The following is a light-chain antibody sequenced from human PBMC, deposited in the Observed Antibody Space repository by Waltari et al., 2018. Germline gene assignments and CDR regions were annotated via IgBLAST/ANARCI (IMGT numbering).Light chain of an antibody. CDR3: CSYAGTYTSSYVV. V-gene: IGLV2-11*01. Sequence: QSALTQPRSVSGSPGQSVTISCTGTSSAVGGYDYVSWYQQHPGKAPKLIIYEVTKRPSGVPDRFSGAKSGDTASLTISGLQAEDEADYYCCSYAGTYTSSYVVFGGGTKLTVL. CDR1: SSAVGGYDY. CDR2: EVT. J-gene: IGLJ2*01.